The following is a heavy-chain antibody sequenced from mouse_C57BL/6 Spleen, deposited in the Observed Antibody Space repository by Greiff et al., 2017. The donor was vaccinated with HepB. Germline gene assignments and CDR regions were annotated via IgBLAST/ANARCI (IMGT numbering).Heavy chain of an antibody. Sequence: VQLQQPGAELVMPGASVKLSCKASGYTFTSYWMHWVKQRPGQGLEWIGEIDPSDSYTNYNQKFKGKSTLTVDKSSSTAYMQLSSLTSEDSAVYYCARGRGLPLDYWGQGTTLTVSS. CDR3: ARGRGLPLDY. D-gene: IGHD2-4*01. CDR2: IDPSDSYT. J-gene: IGHJ2*01. CDR1: GYTFTSYW. V-gene: IGHV1-69*01.